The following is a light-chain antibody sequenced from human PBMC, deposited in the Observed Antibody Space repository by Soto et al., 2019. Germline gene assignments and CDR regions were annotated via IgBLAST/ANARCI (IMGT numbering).Light chain of an antibody. CDR3: MQALQTLLT. Sequence: DIVMTQSPLSLPVTPGAPASISCRSSQSLLHSNGYIYLDWYLQKPGQSPQLLIYLGSNRASGVPDRFSGSGSGTDFTLKISRVEAEDGGVYYCMQALQTLLTFGGGTKVDIK. V-gene: IGKV2-28*01. CDR2: LGS. J-gene: IGKJ4*01. CDR1: QSLLHSNGYIY.